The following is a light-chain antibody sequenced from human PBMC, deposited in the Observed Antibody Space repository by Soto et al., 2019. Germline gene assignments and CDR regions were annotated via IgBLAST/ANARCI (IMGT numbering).Light chain of an antibody. V-gene: IGKV3-15*01. Sequence: EIVMTQSPATLSVSPGERATLSCRASQSVSSNLAWYQQKVGQAPRVLIYDASTRATGIPGRFSGSGSGTEFTLTISSLQSEDFAVYYCQQYNNWPETFVQGTKVEIK. CDR2: DAS. CDR3: QQYNNWPET. CDR1: QSVSSN. J-gene: IGKJ1*01.